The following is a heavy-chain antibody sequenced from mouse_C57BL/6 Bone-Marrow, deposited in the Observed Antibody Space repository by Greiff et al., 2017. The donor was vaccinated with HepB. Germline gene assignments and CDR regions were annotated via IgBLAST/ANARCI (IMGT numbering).Heavy chain of an antibody. Sequence: EVQLQQSGAELVRPGASVKLSCTASGFNIKDDYMHWVKQRPEQGLEWIGWIDPENGDTEYASKFQGKATITADTSSNTAYLQLSSLTSEDTTVYYCTTRYAYAMDYWGQGTSVTVSS. D-gene: IGHD2-14*01. CDR2: IDPENGDT. J-gene: IGHJ4*01. V-gene: IGHV14-4*01. CDR3: TTRYAYAMDY. CDR1: GFNIKDDY.